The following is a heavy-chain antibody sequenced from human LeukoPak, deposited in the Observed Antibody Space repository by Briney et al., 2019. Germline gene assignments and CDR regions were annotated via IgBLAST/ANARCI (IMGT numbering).Heavy chain of an antibody. D-gene: IGHD5-18*01. J-gene: IGHJ5*02. CDR3: ATVRRGYSYGS. CDR2: IIPIFGTA. V-gene: IGHV1-69*06. Sequence: SVKVSCKASGGTFSSYAISWVRQAPGQGLEWMGGIIPIFGTANYAQKFQGRVTMTEDTSTDTAYMELSSLRSEDTAVYYCATVRRGYSYGSWGQGTLVTVSS. CDR1: GGTFSSYA.